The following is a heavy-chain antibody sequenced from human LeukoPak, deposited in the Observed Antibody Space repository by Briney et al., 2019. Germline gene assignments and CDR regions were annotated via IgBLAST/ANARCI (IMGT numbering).Heavy chain of an antibody. Sequence: PGGSLRLSCAASGFTFSSYGMHWVRQAPGKGLEWVAVISYDGSNKYYADSVKGRFTISRDNSKNTLYLQMNSLRAEDTAVYYCAKDDSSSWYWGFFDYWGQGTLVTVSS. J-gene: IGHJ4*02. D-gene: IGHD6-13*01. CDR2: ISYDGSNK. CDR3: AKDDSSSWYWGFFDY. V-gene: IGHV3-30*18. CDR1: GFTFSSYG.